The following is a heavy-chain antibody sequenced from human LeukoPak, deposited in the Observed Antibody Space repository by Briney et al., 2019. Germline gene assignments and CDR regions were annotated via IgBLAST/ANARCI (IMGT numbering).Heavy chain of an antibody. V-gene: IGHV3-33*01. CDR3: VRGSGGNGYGYWGDN. D-gene: IGHD5-12*01. J-gene: IGHJ4*02. CDR2: IWYHGNEI. Sequence: GGSLRLSCAASGFTFSDFGMHWVRKAPGKGLDWVAVIWYHGNEIHYVDSVKGRFTISRDNFRNTLYLQMSSLRAEDSAVYYCVRGSGGNGYGYWGDNWGQGTLVTVSS. CDR1: GFTFSDFG.